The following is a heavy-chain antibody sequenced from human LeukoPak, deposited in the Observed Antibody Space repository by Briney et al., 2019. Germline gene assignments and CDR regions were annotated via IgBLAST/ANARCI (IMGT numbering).Heavy chain of an antibody. Sequence: ASVKVSCKASGYTFTGYYMHWVRQAPGQGLEWMGWINPNSGGTNYAQKFQGRVTMTRDTSISTAYMELSRLRSDDTAVYYCARGVLVRGITIFGVVLGAFDIWGQGTMVTVSS. CDR3: ARGVLVRGITIFGVVLGAFDI. D-gene: IGHD3-3*01. CDR2: INPNSGGT. J-gene: IGHJ3*02. CDR1: GYTFTGYY. V-gene: IGHV1-2*02.